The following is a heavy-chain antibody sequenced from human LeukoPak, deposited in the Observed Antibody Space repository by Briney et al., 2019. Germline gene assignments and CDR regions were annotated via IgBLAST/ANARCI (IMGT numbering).Heavy chain of an antibody. CDR1: GFTFNSYA. D-gene: IGHD2/OR15-2a*01. J-gene: IGHJ3*02. V-gene: IGHV3-23*01. CDR2: ISGSSGST. Sequence: GGSLRLSCAASGFTFNSYAMNWVRQAPGKGLEWVSGISGSSGSTYYADSVKGRFTISRDNSKSTLYLQMNSLRAEDTAVYYCAKDRWSSPISSFDIWGQGTMVTASS. CDR3: AKDRWSSPISSFDI.